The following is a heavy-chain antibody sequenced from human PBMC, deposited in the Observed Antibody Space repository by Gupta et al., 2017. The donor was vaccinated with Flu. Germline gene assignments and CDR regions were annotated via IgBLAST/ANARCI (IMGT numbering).Heavy chain of an antibody. Sequence: APGHGLEWMGRINPNSGDTGFAQKCQARVARTRDTSTITAYRDLDSLISDDTAVYFCARHDCTSTSCSGVDPWGQGALVTVSS. J-gene: IGHJ5*02. CDR2: INPNSGDT. CDR3: ARHDCTSTSCSGVDP. D-gene: IGHD2-2*01. V-gene: IGHV1-2*06.